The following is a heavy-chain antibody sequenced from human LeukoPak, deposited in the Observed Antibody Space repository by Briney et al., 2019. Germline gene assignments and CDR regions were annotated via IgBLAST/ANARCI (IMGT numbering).Heavy chain of an antibody. D-gene: IGHD2-2*01. CDR3: AKECSSTSCPHAFDY. J-gene: IGHJ4*02. V-gene: IGHV3-7*01. CDR2: IKQDGSEK. Sequence: PGGSLRLSCAASGFTFSNYWMSWVRQAPGKGLQWVANIKQDGSEKYYVDSVKGRFTISRDNSKNTLYLQMNSLRAEDTAVYYCAKECSSTSCPHAFDYWGQGTLVTVSS. CDR1: GFTFSNYW.